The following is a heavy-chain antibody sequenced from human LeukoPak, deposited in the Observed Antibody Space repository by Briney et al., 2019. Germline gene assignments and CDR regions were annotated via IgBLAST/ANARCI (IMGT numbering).Heavy chain of an antibody. D-gene: IGHD3-3*01. CDR2: IYYSGST. CDR1: GGSISSSSYY. V-gene: IGHV4-39*01. CDR3: ARQSAIFALHYYYMDV. Sequence: SETLSLTCTVSGGSISSSSYYWGWIRQPPGKGLEWTGSIYYSGSTYYNPSLKSRVTISVDTSKNQFSLKLSSVTAADTAVYYCARQSAIFALHYYYMDVWGKGTTVTVSS. J-gene: IGHJ6*03.